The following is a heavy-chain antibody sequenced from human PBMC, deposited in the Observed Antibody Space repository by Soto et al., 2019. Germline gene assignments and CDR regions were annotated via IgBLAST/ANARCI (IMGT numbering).Heavy chain of an antibody. CDR3: ARYLPGLRDCGQDV. Sequence: EVQLLESGGGLVQPGGSLRLSCAASGFTFSSYAMKWVRQAPGKGLEWVSLIGESGTPTYYADSVKGRFTISRDNSGNTVFMEMDSLRVGDTAVCYCARYLPGLRDCGQDVWGQGTTVTVSS. CDR1: GFTFSSYA. V-gene: IGHV3-23*01. CDR2: IGESGTPT. J-gene: IGHJ6*02. D-gene: IGHD2-2*01.